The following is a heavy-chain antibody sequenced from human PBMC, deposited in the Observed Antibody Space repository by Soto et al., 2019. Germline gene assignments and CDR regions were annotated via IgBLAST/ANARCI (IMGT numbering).Heavy chain of an antibody. CDR1: GVSVSSGSFY. Sequence: SETLSLTCTVSGVSVSSGSFYWAWIRQPPGKGLEWIGFGSYSGTTNYKPSLKSRVTISVDTSRSQISLKVSSLTAADTAVYYCARGATVTQFDYWGRGTLVTVSS. D-gene: IGHD4-17*01. V-gene: IGHV4-61*01. CDR3: ARGATVTQFDY. CDR2: GSYSGTT. J-gene: IGHJ4*02.